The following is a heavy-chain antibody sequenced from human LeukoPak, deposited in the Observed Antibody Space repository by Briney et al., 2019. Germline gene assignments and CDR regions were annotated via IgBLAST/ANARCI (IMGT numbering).Heavy chain of an antibody. CDR3: AREGLVGASGWFDP. CDR2: MNPSTGNA. V-gene: IGHV1-8*01. Sequence: MGWMNPSTGNAGYAQKFQGRVTMTRNTSISTAYMELSSLRPEDTALYYCAREGLVGASGWFDPWGQGTLVTVAP. J-gene: IGHJ5*02. D-gene: IGHD1-26*01.